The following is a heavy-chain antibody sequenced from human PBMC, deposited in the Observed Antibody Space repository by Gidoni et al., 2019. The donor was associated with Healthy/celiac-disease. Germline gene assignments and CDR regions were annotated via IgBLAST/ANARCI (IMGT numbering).Heavy chain of an antibody. J-gene: IGHJ5*02. Sequence: QVQLVQSGAEVKKPGTSVKVTCKAAGGTFSSYAISWGRQAPGQGLWWMGGFIPIFGPSTYALKFPARVTITADESTSTAYMELSSLRSEDTAVYYCARKGGSSVGYNWFDPWGQGTLVTVSS. V-gene: IGHV1-69*01. CDR2: FIPIFGPS. CDR1: GGTFSSYA. CDR3: ARKGGSSVGYNWFDP. D-gene: IGHD6-6*01.